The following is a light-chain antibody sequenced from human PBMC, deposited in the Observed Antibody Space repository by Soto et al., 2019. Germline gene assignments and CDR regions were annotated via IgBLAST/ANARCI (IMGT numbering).Light chain of an antibody. V-gene: IGLV2-14*03. Sequence: QSALTQPAPVSGSPGQSITISCAGTSSDVGGYNYVSWYQQHPGKAPKLMIYDVSNRPSGVSNRFSGSRSGNTASLTISGLQAEDEAHYYCSSYTGSTTLVVFGGGTKLTVL. J-gene: IGLJ2*01. CDR1: SSDVGGYNY. CDR2: DVS. CDR3: SSYTGSTTLVV.